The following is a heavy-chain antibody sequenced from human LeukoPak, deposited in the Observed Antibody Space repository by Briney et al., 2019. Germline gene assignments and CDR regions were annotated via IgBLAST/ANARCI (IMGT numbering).Heavy chain of an antibody. CDR1: DYTFTSYG. Sequence: ASVKVSCTASDYTFTSYGISWVRQAPGQGLEWMGWISAYNGNTNYAQKFQGRVTVTTDTSTSTAYMELRSLRSDDTAVYYCARSSSVTIPGYYFDYWGQGTLVTVSS. D-gene: IGHD2-21*01. CDR2: ISAYNGNT. V-gene: IGHV1-18*01. CDR3: ARSSSVTIPGYYFDY. J-gene: IGHJ4*02.